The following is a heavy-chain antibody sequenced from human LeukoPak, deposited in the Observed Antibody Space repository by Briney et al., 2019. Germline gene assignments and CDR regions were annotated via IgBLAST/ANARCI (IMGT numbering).Heavy chain of an antibody. CDR1: GFTFSDYW. Sequence: GGSLRLFCAASGFTFSDYWMHWVRQAPGKGLVWVSRINSDGTSISYADSVKGRFTISRDNAKNTLYLQMNSLRAEDSAVYYCARDRWNFDYWGQGTLVTVSS. V-gene: IGHV3-74*01. CDR2: INSDGTSI. CDR3: ARDRWNFDY. J-gene: IGHJ4*02. D-gene: IGHD4-23*01.